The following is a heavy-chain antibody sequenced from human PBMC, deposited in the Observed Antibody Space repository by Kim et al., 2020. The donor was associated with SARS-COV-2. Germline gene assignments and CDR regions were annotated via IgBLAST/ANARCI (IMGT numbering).Heavy chain of an antibody. V-gene: IGHV3-48*02. D-gene: IGHD5-12*01. CDR3: AGPDIAPNSYYYGMDV. Sequence: GGSLRLSCAASGFTFRSYSMNWVRQAPGKGLEWVSFISPSSSTIYYADSVKGRFTISRDNAKKSLYLQMDSLRDEDTAVYYCAGPDIAPNSYYYGMDVWG. J-gene: IGHJ6*01. CDR1: GFTFRSYS. CDR2: ISPSSSTI.